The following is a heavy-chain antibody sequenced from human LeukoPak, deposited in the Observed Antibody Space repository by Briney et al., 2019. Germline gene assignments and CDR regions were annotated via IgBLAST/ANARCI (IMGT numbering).Heavy chain of an antibody. J-gene: IGHJ4*02. V-gene: IGHV3-48*01. CDR3: ARRGDSPMIGDH. D-gene: IGHD3-10*02. Sequence: GGSLRLSCAASGFTFSRYGMNWVRQAPGKGLEWLSYLSNTGNIHYAQSVKGRVTISRDNAKSSLYLQMDGLRAEDTAVYYCARRGDSPMIGDHWGQGILVTVAS. CDR1: GFTFSRYG. CDR2: LSNTGNI.